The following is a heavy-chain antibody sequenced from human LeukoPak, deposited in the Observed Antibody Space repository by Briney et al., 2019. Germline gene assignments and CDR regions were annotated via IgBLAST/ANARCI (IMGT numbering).Heavy chain of an antibody. V-gene: IGHV4-34*01. J-gene: IGHJ4*02. D-gene: IGHD2-2*01. CDR1: GGSFSGYY. Sequence: PSETLSLTCAVYGGSFSGYYWSWIRQPPGKGLEWIGEINHSGSTNYNPSLKSRVTISVDTSKNQFSLKLSSVTAADTAVYYCARGGIVVVPAAISTSSNFGYWGQGTLVTVSS. CDR3: ARGGIVVVPAAISTSSNFGY. CDR2: INHSGST.